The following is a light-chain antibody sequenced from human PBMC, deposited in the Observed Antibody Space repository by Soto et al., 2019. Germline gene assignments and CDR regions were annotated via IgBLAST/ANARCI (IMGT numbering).Light chain of an antibody. CDR2: SNN. CDR1: NSNIGSNT. Sequence: QSVLPQPPSASGTPGQRVTISCSGSNSNIGSNTVNWYQQLPKTAPKLLIYSNNQRPSGVPDRFSGSKSGTSASLAISGLQSEDEADYYCAAWDDSLNGLVFGGWTKVTVL. CDR3: AAWDDSLNGLV. J-gene: IGLJ2*01. V-gene: IGLV1-44*01.